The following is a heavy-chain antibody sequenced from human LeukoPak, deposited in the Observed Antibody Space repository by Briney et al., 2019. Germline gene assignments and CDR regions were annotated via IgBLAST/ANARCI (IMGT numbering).Heavy chain of an antibody. CDR1: GFVSDDSD. CDR2: TSGDGRT. D-gene: IGHD6-19*01. CDR3: TKAISGWYYFNY. Sequence: GGSLRLSCAASGFVSDDSDMHWVRQAPGKGLEWVSVTSGDGRTFYADSVKGRFTISRDNSKNSLHLQMNSLSTEDTAFYYCTKAISGWYYFNYWGQGTLVTVSS. J-gene: IGHJ4*02. V-gene: IGHV3-43*02.